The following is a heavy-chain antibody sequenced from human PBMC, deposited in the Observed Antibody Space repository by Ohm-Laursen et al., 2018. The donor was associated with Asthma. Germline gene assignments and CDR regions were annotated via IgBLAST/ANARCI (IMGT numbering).Heavy chain of an antibody. CDR2: ISSSSSYI. J-gene: IGHJ3*02. V-gene: IGHV3-21*01. CDR3: ARGGYCSGGSCVDAFDI. D-gene: IGHD2-15*01. CDR1: GFTFSSYN. Sequence: SLRLSCAASGFTFSSYNMNWVRQAPGKGLEWVSSISSSSSYIYYADSVKGRFTISRDDARNSLYLQMNSLRAEDTAVYYCARGGYCSGGSCVDAFDIWGQGTMVTVSS.